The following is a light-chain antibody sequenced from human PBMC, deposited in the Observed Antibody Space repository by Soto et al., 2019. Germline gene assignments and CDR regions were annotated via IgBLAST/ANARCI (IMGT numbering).Light chain of an antibody. CDR3: LQHNIYIFT. J-gene: IGKJ3*01. Sequence: DIQMTQSPSSLSASVGDRVTITCRASQGIRNDLDWYQQKPGKAPKCLIYAASSLHTGVPSRFSGSGSGTAFTLTSSNLQPEDFATYFCLQHNIYIFTFGPGTKVDIK. CDR1: QGIRND. V-gene: IGKV1-17*02. CDR2: AAS.